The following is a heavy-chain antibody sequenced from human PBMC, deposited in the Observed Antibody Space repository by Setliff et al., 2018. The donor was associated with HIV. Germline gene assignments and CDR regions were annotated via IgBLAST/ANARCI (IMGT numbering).Heavy chain of an antibody. J-gene: IGHJ4*02. Sequence: ASVKVSCKASGYTFTGYYLHWVRQAPGQGLEWMGWINPNSGGTNSAQKFQGRVTMTSDTSISTACMELSRLRSDDTAVYYCARDRYHYGSSGYVRYFDSWGQGTLVTVSS. CDR1: GYTFTGYY. V-gene: IGHV1-2*02. CDR3: ARDRYHYGSSGYVRYFDS. CDR2: INPNSGGT. D-gene: IGHD3-22*01.